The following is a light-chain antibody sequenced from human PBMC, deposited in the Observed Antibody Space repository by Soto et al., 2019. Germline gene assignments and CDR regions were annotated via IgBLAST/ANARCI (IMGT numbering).Light chain of an antibody. CDR2: EFS. V-gene: IGLV2-8*01. CDR3: NSYAGSNNYV. Sequence: QPVLIQPFYAYVPPGQAVTIACTRTNSDGGACNYVSWYLPYTGKAPKLMRYEFSKRPSGVPDRFSGSKSGNTASLTVSGLQAEDEADYYCNSYAGSNNYVFGTGTQVTVL. J-gene: IGLJ1*01. CDR1: NSDGGACNY.